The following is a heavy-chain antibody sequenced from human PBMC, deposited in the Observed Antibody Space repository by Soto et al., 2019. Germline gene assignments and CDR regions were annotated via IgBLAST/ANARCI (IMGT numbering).Heavy chain of an antibody. CDR3: AKVTFSGDYYYSYVMDV. Sequence: QEKLVESGGGVVQPGRYLRLSCAASGFTFSAYGMHWVRQAPGKGLAWVTVISYDGSSKYYADSVKGRFIVSRDNSKNTLYQQRNGLRSEDTAVYYCAKVTFSGDYYYSYVMDVWGQGTTVTVS. J-gene: IGHJ6*02. V-gene: IGHV3-30*18. D-gene: IGHD2-15*01. CDR2: ISYDGSSK. CDR1: GFTFSAYG.